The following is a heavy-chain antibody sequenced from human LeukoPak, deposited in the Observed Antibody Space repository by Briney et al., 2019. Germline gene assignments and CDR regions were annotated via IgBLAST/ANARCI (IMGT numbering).Heavy chain of an antibody. V-gene: IGHV3-74*01. D-gene: IGHD6-13*01. CDR2: INNDRSSA. Sequence: QPGGSLKLSCAASGFTFNNYWIHWVRQVPGKGLVWVSRINNDRSSASYVDSVKGRFTISRDNAKNTLFLQMNSLRAEDTAVYYCAREGVWRQHLVDYYYGMDVWGQGTTVTVSS. CDR1: GFTFNNYW. J-gene: IGHJ6*02. CDR3: AREGVWRQHLVDYYYGMDV.